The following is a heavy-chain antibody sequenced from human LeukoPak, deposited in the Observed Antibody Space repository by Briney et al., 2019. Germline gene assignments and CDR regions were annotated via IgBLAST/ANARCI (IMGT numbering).Heavy chain of an antibody. CDR2: FYYSGST. CDR1: GGSISSSSYY. Sequence: SETLSLTCTVSGGSISSSSYYWGWIRQPPGKGLEWIGSFYYSGSTYYNPSLKSRVRVSVDTSKNQFSLKVTSVTTADTAVYYCAREERGHYRLFEYWGQGTLVTVSS. CDR3: AREERGHYRLFEY. V-gene: IGHV4-39*07. D-gene: IGHD3-22*01. J-gene: IGHJ4*02.